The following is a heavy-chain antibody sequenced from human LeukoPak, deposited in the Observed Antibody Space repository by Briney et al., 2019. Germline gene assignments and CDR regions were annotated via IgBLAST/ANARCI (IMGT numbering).Heavy chain of an antibody. Sequence: GGSLRLSCAASGFTFSSYSMNWVRQAPGKGLEWVSSISSSSYIYYADSVKGRFTISRDNAKNSLYLQMNSLRAEDTAVYYCARLDSSPDAFDIWGQGTMVTVSS. CDR2: ISSSSYI. CDR3: ARLDSSPDAFDI. V-gene: IGHV3-21*01. D-gene: IGHD6-13*01. CDR1: GFTFSSYS. J-gene: IGHJ3*02.